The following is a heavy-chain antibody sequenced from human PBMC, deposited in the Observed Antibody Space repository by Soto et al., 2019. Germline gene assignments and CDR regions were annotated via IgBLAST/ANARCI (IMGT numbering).Heavy chain of an antibody. J-gene: IGHJ4*02. CDR1: GFTFSGYA. CDR3: AKNSVATIRLGYDY. CDR2: ISGSGGST. V-gene: IGHV3-23*01. D-gene: IGHD5-12*01. Sequence: EVQLLESGGGLVQPGGSLRLSCAASGFTFSGYAMSWVRQAPGKGLEWVSAISGSGGSTYYADSVKGRFTISRDNSKNTLYLQMNSLRAEDTAVYYCAKNSVATIRLGYDYWGQGTLVTVSS.